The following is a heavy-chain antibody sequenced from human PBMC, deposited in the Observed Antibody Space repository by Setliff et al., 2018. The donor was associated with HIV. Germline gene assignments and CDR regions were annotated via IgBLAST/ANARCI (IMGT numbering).Heavy chain of an antibody. D-gene: IGHD4-17*01. CDR2: ISSDGSDK. J-gene: IGHJ4*02. CDR3: ARDKDEDYGSTSFDY. Sequence: PGGSLRLSCAASEFIFSRYAIYWVRQAPGKGLEWVAIISSDGSDKNYADSVKGRFTVSRDNAKNSLYLQLNSLRPEDTAVYYCARDKDEDYGSTSFDYWGQGILVTVSS. CDR1: EFIFSRYA. V-gene: IGHV3-30*07.